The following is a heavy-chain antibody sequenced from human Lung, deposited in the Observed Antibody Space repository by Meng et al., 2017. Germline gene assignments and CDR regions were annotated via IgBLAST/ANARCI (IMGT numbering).Heavy chain of an antibody. CDR2: IKSNSDGGTT. Sequence: EVQLVESGVVLVKPGGSRGLFWVAYGFSFTDAWMSWVRQAPGKGLEWVGRIKSNSDGGTTDYAAPVKGRFTISRDDSKNTLYLQMNSLITEDTAVYFCATGAAAADHWGQGTLVTVSS. CDR3: ATGAAAADH. D-gene: IGHD6-13*01. V-gene: IGHV3-15*01. CDR1: GFSFTDAW. J-gene: IGHJ4*02.